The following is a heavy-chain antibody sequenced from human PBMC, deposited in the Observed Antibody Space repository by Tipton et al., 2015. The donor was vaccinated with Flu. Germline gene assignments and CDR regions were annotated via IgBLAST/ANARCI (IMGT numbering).Heavy chain of an antibody. CDR3: ARDHEWRNWYFDL. J-gene: IGHJ2*01. CDR1: GGSINSRTDY. V-gene: IGHV4-39*07. Sequence: TLSLTCTVSGGSINSRTDYWVWIRQPPGRGLEWIGSAYYRGSPLYNPSLKSRVTISLDTSKNQFSLKLSSVTAADTAVYYCARDHEWRNWYFDLWGRGTLVTVSS. D-gene: IGHD3-3*01. CDR2: AYYRGSP.